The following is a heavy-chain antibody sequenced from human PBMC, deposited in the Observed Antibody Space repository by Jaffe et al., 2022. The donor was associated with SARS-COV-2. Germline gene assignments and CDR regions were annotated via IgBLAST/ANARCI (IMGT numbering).Heavy chain of an antibody. CDR2: ISSSSSYI. Sequence: EVQLVESGGGLVKPGGSLRLSCAASGFTFSSYSMNWVRQAPGKGLEWVSSISSSSSYIYYADSVKGRFTISRDNAKNSLYLQMNSLRAEDTAVYYCARDEAPRGSSSWYGVADYWGQGTLVTVSS. J-gene: IGHJ4*02. V-gene: IGHV3-21*01. CDR3: ARDEAPRGSSSWYGVADY. D-gene: IGHD6-13*01. CDR1: GFTFSSYS.